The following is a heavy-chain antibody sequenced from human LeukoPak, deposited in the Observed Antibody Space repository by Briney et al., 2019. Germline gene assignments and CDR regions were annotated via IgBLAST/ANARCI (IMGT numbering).Heavy chain of an antibody. J-gene: IGHJ4*02. CDR1: GFTFSSYA. Sequence: PGGSLRLSCAASGFTFSSYAMSWVRQAPGKGLEWVSAISGSGGSTYYADSVKGRFTIHRDNSKNTLYLQMHSLRAEDTAVYYCAKEHYDSSGYRNYFDYWGQGTLVTVSS. CDR3: AKEHYDSSGYRNYFDY. D-gene: IGHD3-22*01. V-gene: IGHV3-23*01. CDR2: ISGSGGST.